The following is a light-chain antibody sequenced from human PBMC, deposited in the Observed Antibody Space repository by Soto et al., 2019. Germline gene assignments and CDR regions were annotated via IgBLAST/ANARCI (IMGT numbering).Light chain of an antibody. J-gene: IGKJ1*01. CDR2: GAS. CDR1: QSVSNNY. V-gene: IGKV3-20*01. Sequence: EIVLTQAPGTLSLSPGEGANLSCRASQSVSNNYLAWYQQKPGQAPRLLIYGASNRATGIPDRFSGSGSGTDFTLTISRLEPEDFAVYYCKQYGSSGTFGQGNKVDIK. CDR3: KQYGSSGT.